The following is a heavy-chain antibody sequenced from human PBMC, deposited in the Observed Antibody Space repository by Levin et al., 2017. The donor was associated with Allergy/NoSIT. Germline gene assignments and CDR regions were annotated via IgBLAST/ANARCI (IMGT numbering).Heavy chain of an antibody. Sequence: LSLTCAASGFTFSSYSMNWVRQAPGKGLEWVSYISSSGSFIYHADSVKGRFTISRDNAKNSLYLQMNSLRAEDTAVYYCAREGIAVAGRGGTLDYWGQGTLVTVSS. CDR2: ISSSGSFI. V-gene: IGHV3-21*05. CDR3: AREGIAVAGRGGTLDY. J-gene: IGHJ4*02. CDR1: GFTFSSYS. D-gene: IGHD6-19*01.